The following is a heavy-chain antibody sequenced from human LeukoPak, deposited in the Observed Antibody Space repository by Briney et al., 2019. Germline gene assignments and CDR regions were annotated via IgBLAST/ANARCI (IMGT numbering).Heavy chain of an antibody. D-gene: IGHD2-15*01. V-gene: IGHV4-59*01. CDR2: IYYSGRT. CDR3: ARGPLLPNGFDF. CDR1: GDSINSYY. J-gene: IGHJ3*01. Sequence: SETLSLTCTVSGDSINSYYWNWIRQPPGKGLEWIGYIYYSGRTDYNPSLKSRVTISVDTSKHQFSMKLKSVTAADTAVYFCARGPLLPNGFDFWGQGTMVTVFS.